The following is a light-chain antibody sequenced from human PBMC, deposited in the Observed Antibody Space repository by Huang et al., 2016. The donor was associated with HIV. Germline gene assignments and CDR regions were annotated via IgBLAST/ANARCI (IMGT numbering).Light chain of an antibody. CDR2: GAS. Sequence: EIVLTQSPGTLSLSPGEGATVSCRANESVRSTYLAWYRQSGGQAPRLPIYGASNRATGIPDRFSGSGSGTDFTLTISRLEPEDFAVYYCQQYGTSPWTFGQGTKVEIK. V-gene: IGKV3-20*01. J-gene: IGKJ1*01. CDR1: ESVRSTY. CDR3: QQYGTSPWT.